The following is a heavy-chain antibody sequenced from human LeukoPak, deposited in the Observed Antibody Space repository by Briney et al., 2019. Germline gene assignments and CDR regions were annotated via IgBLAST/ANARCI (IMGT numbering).Heavy chain of an antibody. J-gene: IGHJ4*02. CDR2: ISYDGSNK. CDR1: GFTFSSYA. D-gene: IGHD6-13*01. CDR3: ARGYSSSWQYFDY. V-gene: IGHV3-30-3*01. Sequence: SGGSLRLSCAASGFTFSSYAMHWVRQAPGKGLEWVAVISYDGSNKYYVDSVKGRFTISRDNSKNTLYLQMNSLRAEDTAVYYCARGYSSSWQYFDYWGQGTLVTVSS.